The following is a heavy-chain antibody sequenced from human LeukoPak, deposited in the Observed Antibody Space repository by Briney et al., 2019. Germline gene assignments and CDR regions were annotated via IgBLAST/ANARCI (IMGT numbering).Heavy chain of an antibody. D-gene: IGHD4-17*01. CDR1: GFTFSTYD. J-gene: IGHJ4*02. CDR3: SKKGQNGDYGKPD. V-gene: IGHV3-23*01. Sequence: PGGSLRLSCAASGFTFSTYDMYWVRQAPGKGLEGVASISRNSGAYTYYAASVKGRFTISRDNSRSTLYLQMNGLRAEDTAVYYCSKKGQNGDYGKPDWGQGTLVTVSS. CDR2: ISRNSGAYT.